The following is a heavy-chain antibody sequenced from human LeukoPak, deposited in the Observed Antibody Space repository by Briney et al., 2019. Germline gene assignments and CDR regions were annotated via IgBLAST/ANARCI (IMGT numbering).Heavy chain of an antibody. CDR2: IYYSGST. Sequence: SETLSLTCTVSGGSITSSSYYWSWIRQPPGKGLEWIGYIYYSGSTNYNPSLKSRVTISVDTSKNQFSLKLSSVTAADTAVYYCASTVVTPYLYAFDIWGQGTMVTVSS. J-gene: IGHJ3*02. V-gene: IGHV4-61*01. CDR3: ASTVVTPYLYAFDI. D-gene: IGHD4-23*01. CDR1: GGSITSSSYY.